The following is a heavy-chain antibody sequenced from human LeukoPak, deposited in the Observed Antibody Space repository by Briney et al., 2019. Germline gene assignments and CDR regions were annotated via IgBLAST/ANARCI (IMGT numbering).Heavy chain of an antibody. CDR2: INPSGGST. CDR3: ARAWSAAAGSFDY. Sequence: GASVKVSCKASGYTFTSYYMDWVRQAPGQGLEWMGIINPSGGSTSYAQKFQGRVTMTRDMSTSTVYMELSSLRSEDTAVYYCARAWSAAAGSFDYWGQGTLVTVSS. V-gene: IGHV1-46*01. J-gene: IGHJ4*02. CDR1: GYTFTSYY. D-gene: IGHD6-13*01.